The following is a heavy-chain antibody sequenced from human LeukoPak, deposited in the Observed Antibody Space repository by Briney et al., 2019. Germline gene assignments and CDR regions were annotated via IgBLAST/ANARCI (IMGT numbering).Heavy chain of an antibody. CDR2: ISHSGST. Sequence: PSETLSLTCTVSGGSIRSQNYYWGWIRLPPGKGLEWIGSISHSGSTSYNPSLKSRVTMFVDTSMNQFALKVASVTAADMAVYYCARLLSYDILTDNYYKYYMDVWGKGTTVTVSS. D-gene: IGHD3-9*01. V-gene: IGHV4-39*01. J-gene: IGHJ6*03. CDR3: ARLLSYDILTDNYYKYYMDV. CDR1: GGSIRSQNYY.